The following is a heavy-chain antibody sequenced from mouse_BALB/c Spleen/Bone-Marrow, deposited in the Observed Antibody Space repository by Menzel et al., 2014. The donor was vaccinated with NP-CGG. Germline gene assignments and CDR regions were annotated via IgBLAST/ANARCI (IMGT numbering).Heavy chain of an antibody. CDR2: IRNKANGYTT. CDR1: GFTFTDYY. J-gene: IGHJ4*01. Sequence: EVQLVESGGGLVQPGGSLRLSCSISGFTFTDYYMSWVRQLPGNALEWMGFIRNKANGYTTEYSRSVKSPFTITRNNSQSNIYLKMNSLRAEDGATYYCARFYCGSEYYYSVDYWGQGTSVTVSS. D-gene: IGHD1-1*01. CDR3: ARFYCGSEYYYSVDY. V-gene: IGHV7-3*02.